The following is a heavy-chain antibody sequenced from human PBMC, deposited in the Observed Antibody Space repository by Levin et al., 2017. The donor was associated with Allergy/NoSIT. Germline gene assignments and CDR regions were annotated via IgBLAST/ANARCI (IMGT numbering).Heavy chain of an antibody. Sequence: GGSLRLSCTASGFTFGDYAMSWFRRAPGKGLEWVSFIGSKGYGETTEYAASVKARFTISRDDSRSIAYLQINSLKIEDTAVYYCSRVSGYDSSAYLVDWGQGTLVTVSS. CDR2: IGSKGYGETT. D-gene: IGHD3-22*01. CDR3: SRVSGYDSSAYLVD. J-gene: IGHJ4*02. V-gene: IGHV3-49*03. CDR1: GFTFGDYA.